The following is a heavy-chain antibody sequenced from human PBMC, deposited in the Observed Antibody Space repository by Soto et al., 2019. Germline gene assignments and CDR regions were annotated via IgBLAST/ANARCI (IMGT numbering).Heavy chain of an antibody. CDR3: ARTYDSSGRDAVDI. J-gene: IGHJ3*02. Sequence: QVQLVQSGAEVKKPGPSVKVSCKASGGTFSSYAISWVRQAPGQGLEWMGGIIPIFGTANYAQKLQGRVTITADESTSTAYMALSSLRSEDTAVYYCARTYDSSGRDAVDIWGQGKIVTVSS. V-gene: IGHV1-69*12. D-gene: IGHD3-22*01. CDR1: GGTFSSYA. CDR2: IIPIFGTA.